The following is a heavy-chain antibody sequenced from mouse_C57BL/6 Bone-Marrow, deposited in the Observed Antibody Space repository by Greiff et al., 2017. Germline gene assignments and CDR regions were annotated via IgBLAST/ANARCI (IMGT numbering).Heavy chain of an antibody. D-gene: IGHD1-1*01. CDR1: GFTFSSYA. V-gene: IGHV5-4*01. J-gene: IGHJ1*03. Sequence: EVKLMESGGGLVKPGGSLKLSCAASGFTFSSYAMSWVRQTPEQRLEWVATISDGGSYTYYPDNVKGRFTISRDNAKNNLYLQMSHLKSEDTAMYYCARDCSNYWYFDVWGTGTTVTVSS. CDR3: ARDCSNYWYFDV. CDR2: ISDGGSYT.